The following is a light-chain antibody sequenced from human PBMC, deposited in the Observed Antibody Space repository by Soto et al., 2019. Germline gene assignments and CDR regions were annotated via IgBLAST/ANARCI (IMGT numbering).Light chain of an antibody. CDR2: NND. V-gene: IGLV1-44*01. CDR3: EAWDDSLYSAV. Sequence: QLVLTQPPSASGTPGQRVTISCSGSSSNIGANPINWYQQLPGTAPKLLIYNNDQRPSGVPDRFSASKSGTSASLAISGLQSEDEADYYCEAWDDSLYSAVLGGGTKLTVL. J-gene: IGLJ2*01. CDR1: SSNIGANP.